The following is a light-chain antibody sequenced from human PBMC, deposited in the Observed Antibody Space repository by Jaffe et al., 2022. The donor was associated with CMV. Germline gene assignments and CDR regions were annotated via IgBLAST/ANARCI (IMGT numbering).Light chain of an antibody. CDR1: ALPKQY. CDR2: EDS. J-gene: IGLJ2*01. Sequence: SYELTQPPSVSVAPGQTARITCSGDALPKQYAYWYQQKPGQAPVLVMYEDSVRPSGIPERFSGSPSGTTVTLTISGVQSEDEADYYCQSADSSGRYVVFGGGTKLTVL. V-gene: IGLV3-25*03. CDR3: QSADSSGRYVV.